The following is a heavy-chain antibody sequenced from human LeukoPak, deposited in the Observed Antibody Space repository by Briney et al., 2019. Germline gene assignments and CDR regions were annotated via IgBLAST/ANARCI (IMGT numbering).Heavy chain of an antibody. Sequence: EASVKVSCKASEYTFTGYYMHWVRQAPGQGLEWMGWINPNSGGTNYAQKFQGRVTMTRDTSISTAYMELSRLRSDDTAVYYCARDQHSSGWYGDYYYYMDVWGKGTTVTVSS. CDR1: EYTFTGYY. J-gene: IGHJ6*03. CDR2: INPNSGGT. V-gene: IGHV1-2*02. CDR3: ARDQHSSGWYGDYYYYMDV. D-gene: IGHD6-19*01.